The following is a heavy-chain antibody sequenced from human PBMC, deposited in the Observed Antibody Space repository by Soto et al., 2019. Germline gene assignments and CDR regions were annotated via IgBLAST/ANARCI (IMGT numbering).Heavy chain of an antibody. CDR3: AAFTIFGVVANNDY. Sequence: GGSLRLSCAASGFTVSSNYMSWVRQAPGKGLEWVSVIYSGGSTYYADSVKGRFTISRDNSKNTLYLQMDSLRAEDTAVYYCAAFTIFGVVANNDYWGQGTLVTVSS. J-gene: IGHJ4*02. V-gene: IGHV3-53*01. CDR1: GFTVSSNY. CDR2: IYSGGST. D-gene: IGHD3-3*01.